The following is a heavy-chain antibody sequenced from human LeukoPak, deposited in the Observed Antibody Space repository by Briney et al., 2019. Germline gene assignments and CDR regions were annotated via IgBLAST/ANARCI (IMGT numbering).Heavy chain of an antibody. CDR2: ISWNSGSI. CDR1: GFTFDDYA. Sequence: PGRSLRLSCAASGFTFDDYAMHWGRQAPGKGLEWVSGISWNSGSIGYADSVKGRFTISRDNAKNSLYMQMNSLRAEDKALYYCAKDIGPRGSAFDYWGQGTLVTVSS. J-gene: IGHJ4*02. CDR3: AKDIGPRGSAFDY. V-gene: IGHV3-9*01. D-gene: IGHD1-26*01.